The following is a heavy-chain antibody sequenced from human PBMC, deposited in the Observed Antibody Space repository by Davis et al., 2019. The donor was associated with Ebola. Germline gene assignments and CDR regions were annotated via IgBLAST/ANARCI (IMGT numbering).Heavy chain of an antibody. CDR1: GGSVSSGSYY. CDR2: IYYSGST. Sequence: MPSETLSLTCTVSGGSVSSGSYYWSWIRQPPGKGLEWIGYIYYSGSTNYNPSLKSRVTISVDTSKNQFSLKLSSVTAADTAVYYCARGVGQLGTKFDPWGQGTLVTVSS. CDR3: ARGVGQLGTKFDP. J-gene: IGHJ5*02. V-gene: IGHV4-61*01. D-gene: IGHD6-6*01.